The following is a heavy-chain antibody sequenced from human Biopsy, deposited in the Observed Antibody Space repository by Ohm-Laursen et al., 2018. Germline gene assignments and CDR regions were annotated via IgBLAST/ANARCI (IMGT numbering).Heavy chain of an antibody. CDR1: GFTFSNYG. V-gene: IGHV3-33*01. D-gene: IGHD5-18*01. CDR3: ARDPRDTALGIFDY. CDR2: IWYDGSNK. J-gene: IGHJ4*02. Sequence: SLRLSCAASGFTFSNYGMHWVRQAPGKGLEWLAVIWYDGSNKYYGDSVQGRFTISRDNSKNMLYLQMNTLRDADTAVYYCARDPRDTALGIFDYWGLGTLVTVSS.